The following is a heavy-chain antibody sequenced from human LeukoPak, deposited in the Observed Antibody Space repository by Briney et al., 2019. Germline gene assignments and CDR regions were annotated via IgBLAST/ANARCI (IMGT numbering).Heavy chain of an antibody. D-gene: IGHD5-18*01. V-gene: IGHV3-30*03. Sequence: GGSLRLSCAASGFTFSDAWMTWVRQAPGKGLEWVAFISYDESIRYYADSVKGRFTISRDSSKNTLYLQMNSLRAEDTAVYYCARPRGYTYAGNPEIWGQGTMVTVSS. CDR1: GFTFSDAW. CDR2: ISYDESIR. J-gene: IGHJ3*02. CDR3: ARPRGYTYAGNPEI.